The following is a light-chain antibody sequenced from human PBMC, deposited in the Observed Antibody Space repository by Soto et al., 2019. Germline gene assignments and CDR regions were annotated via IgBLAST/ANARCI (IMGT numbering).Light chain of an antibody. V-gene: IGKV3-15*01. CDR3: QQYNNWPPWT. CDR1: QSVSSN. J-gene: IGKJ1*01. CDR2: GAY. Sequence: EIVMTQSPATLSVYPGERATLSCRASQSVSSNLAWYQQKPGQAPRLLIYGAYTRATGIPARFSGSGSGTEFTLTISSLQSEDFAVYYCQQYNNWPPWTFGQGTKVEIK.